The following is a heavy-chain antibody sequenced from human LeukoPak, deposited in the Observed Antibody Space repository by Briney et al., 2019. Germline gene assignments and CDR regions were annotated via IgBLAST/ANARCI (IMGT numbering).Heavy chain of an antibody. V-gene: IGHV3-21*01. J-gene: IGHJ4*02. CDR1: GFTFSSYG. Sequence: GGSLRLSCAASGFTFSSYGMNWVRQAPGKGLEWVSSITSNSYYIYYADSVKGRFTISRDNAKNSLYLQMNSLRAEDTAVYYCARILYGALDYWGQGTLVTVSS. CDR2: ITSNSYYI. CDR3: ARILYGALDY. D-gene: IGHD1-26*01.